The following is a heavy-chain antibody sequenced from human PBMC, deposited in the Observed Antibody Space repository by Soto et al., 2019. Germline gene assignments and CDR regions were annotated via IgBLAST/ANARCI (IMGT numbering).Heavy chain of an antibody. CDR2: IYYSGST. V-gene: IGHV4-39*01. CDR1: GGSISSSSYY. J-gene: IGHJ4*02. CDR3: ARATGFFQFDY. Sequence: PSETLSLTCTVSGGSISSSSYYWGWIRQPPVKGLEWIGSIYYSGSTYYNPSLKSRVTISVDTSKNQFSLKLSSVTAADTAVYYCARATGFFQFDYWGQGTLVTVSS. D-gene: IGHD3-3*01.